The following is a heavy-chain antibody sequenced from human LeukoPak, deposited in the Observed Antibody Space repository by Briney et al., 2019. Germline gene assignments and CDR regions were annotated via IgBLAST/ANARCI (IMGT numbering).Heavy chain of an antibody. V-gene: IGHV4-34*01. CDR1: GGSFSGYY. Sequence: KPSETLSLTCAVYGGSFSGYYRSWIRQPPGKGLEWIGEINHSGSTNYNPSLKSRVTISVDTSKNQFSLKLGSVTAADTAVYYCAREGIAVAGFDYWGQGTLVIVSS. D-gene: IGHD6-19*01. J-gene: IGHJ4*02. CDR3: AREGIAVAGFDY. CDR2: INHSGST.